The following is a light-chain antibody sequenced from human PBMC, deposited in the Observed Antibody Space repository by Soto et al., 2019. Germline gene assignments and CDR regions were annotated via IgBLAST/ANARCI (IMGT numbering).Light chain of an antibody. CDR2: DVS. V-gene: IGLV2-11*01. CDR1: SSDVGGYNY. CDR3: CSYAGGHTSLL. Sequence: QSALTQPRSVSGSPGQSVTISCTGTSSDVGGYNYVSWYQQHPGTVPKLMIYDVSNRPSGVPDRFSGSKSGNTASLTISGRQAEDEADYYCCSYAGGHTSLLFGGGTQLTVL. J-gene: IGLJ2*01.